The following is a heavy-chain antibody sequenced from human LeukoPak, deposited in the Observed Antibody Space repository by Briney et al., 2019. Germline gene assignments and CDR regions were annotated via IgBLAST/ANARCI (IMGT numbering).Heavy chain of an antibody. D-gene: IGHD2-15*01. J-gene: IGHJ3*01. V-gene: IGHV3-7*01. CDR2: INQDGSQK. CDR3: SRDPPYCAFDY. Sequence: GGSLRLSCAASGFTFSSHWMCWARQAPGKGLEWVAEINQDGSQKFNVDSVKGRFIISRDNAKNSLYLQMDSLRAEDTAVYYFSRDPPYCAFDYWGLGKMVPVSS. CDR1: GFTFSSHW.